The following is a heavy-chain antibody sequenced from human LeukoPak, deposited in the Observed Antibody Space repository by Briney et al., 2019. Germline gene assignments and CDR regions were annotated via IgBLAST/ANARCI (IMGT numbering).Heavy chain of an antibody. CDR3: AREIGSAARGR. CDR2: ISSGGPFM. J-gene: IGHJ4*02. D-gene: IGHD6-13*01. V-gene: IGHV3-21*06. Sequence: PGGSLTLSCVASGFAFGSYNMNWVRQAPGRGLEWVSSISSGGPFMYYADSVRGRFTISRDSARNSLYLQMDSLTAADTAVYYCAREIGSAARGRWGQGTLVTVSS. CDR1: GFAFGSYN.